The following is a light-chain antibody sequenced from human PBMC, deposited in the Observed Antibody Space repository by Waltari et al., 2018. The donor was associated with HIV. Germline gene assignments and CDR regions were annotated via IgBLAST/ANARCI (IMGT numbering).Light chain of an antibody. Sequence: KFMLTQPHSVSESPGRTVTISCTGSSGNIARNYVQWYRQRPCSAPTTVIYEDAKRPSRVPDRFSVSIASSSNSASRTVSGLRTEDEADYYCHSYDGSNWVFGGGTKLTVL. CDR1: SGNIARNY. CDR2: EDA. J-gene: IGLJ3*02. V-gene: IGLV6-57*02. CDR3: HSYDGSNWV.